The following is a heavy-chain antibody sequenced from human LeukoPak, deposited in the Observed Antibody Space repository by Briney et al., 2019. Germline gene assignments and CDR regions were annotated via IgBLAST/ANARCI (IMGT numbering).Heavy chain of an antibody. CDR2: INAGDGST. Sequence: GASVKVSCKASGYTFAKYAIHWVRQAPGQRLEWMGWINAGDGSTRYSQKFHGGVTITRDTSASTAYMELSRLRSDDTAVYYCARSRAQDAFDIWGQGTMVTVSS. CDR1: GYTFAKYA. CDR3: ARSRAQDAFDI. V-gene: IGHV1-3*01. J-gene: IGHJ3*02.